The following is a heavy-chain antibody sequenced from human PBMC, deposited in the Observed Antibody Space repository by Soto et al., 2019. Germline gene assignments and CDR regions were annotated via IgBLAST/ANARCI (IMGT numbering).Heavy chain of an antibody. CDR1: GYNFIDYD. CDR3: ARVPMIAAPPDS. Sequence: ASVKVSCKASGYNFIDYDINWVRQAPGQGLEWVGWVNPKSGNAGCAQKFRGRVTMTRDTSIDTAYLELTRLTSEDTAVYFCARVPMIAAPPDSWGQGTLVTVSS. CDR2: VNPKSGNA. V-gene: IGHV1-8*02. D-gene: IGHD6-6*01. J-gene: IGHJ4*02.